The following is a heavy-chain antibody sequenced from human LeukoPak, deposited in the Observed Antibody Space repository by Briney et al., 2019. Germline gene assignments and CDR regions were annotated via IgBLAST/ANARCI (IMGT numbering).Heavy chain of an antibody. Sequence: ASVKVSCKASGYTFTNYGISWVRQAPGQGLEWMGWISAYNANTNYAQNLQGRVTMTTDTSTSTAYMELRSLRSEDTAVYYCARDNSVEDTAWWFDPWGQGTLVTVSS. D-gene: IGHD4-23*01. CDR3: ARDNSVEDTAWWFDP. V-gene: IGHV1-18*01. J-gene: IGHJ5*02. CDR1: GYTFTNYG. CDR2: ISAYNANT.